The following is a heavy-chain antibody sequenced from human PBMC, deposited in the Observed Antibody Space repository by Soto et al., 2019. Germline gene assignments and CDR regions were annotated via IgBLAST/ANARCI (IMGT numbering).Heavy chain of an antibody. CDR2: IIPIFGTA. J-gene: IGHJ4*02. D-gene: IGHD2-15*01. CDR1: GGTFSSYA. CDR3: ARESRYCSGGSCYFRPGIDS. Sequence: QVQLVQSGAEVKKPGSSVKVSCKASGGTFSSYAISWVRQAPGQGLEWMGGIIPIFGTANYAQKFQDRVTIAADESTSTAYMELRRLRSEDTAVYSCARESRYCSGGSCYFRPGIDSWGQGTLVTVSS. V-gene: IGHV1-69*12.